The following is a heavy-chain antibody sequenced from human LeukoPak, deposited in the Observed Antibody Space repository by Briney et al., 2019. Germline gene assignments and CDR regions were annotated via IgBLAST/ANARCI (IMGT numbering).Heavy chain of an antibody. CDR3: AATVTSPYLFDY. J-gene: IGHJ4*02. D-gene: IGHD4-17*01. V-gene: IGHV3-23*01. Sequence: PGGSLRLSCAASGFPFSSYGMSWVRRAPGKGLEWVSAISGSGGSTYYADSVKGRFTISRDNSKNTLYLQMNSLRAEDTAVYYCAATVTSPYLFDYWGQGTLVTVSS. CDR2: ISGSGGST. CDR1: GFPFSSYG.